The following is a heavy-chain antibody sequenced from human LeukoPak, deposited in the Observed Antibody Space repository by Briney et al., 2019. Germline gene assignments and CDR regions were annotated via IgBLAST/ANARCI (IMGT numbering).Heavy chain of an antibody. CDR1: GGSISSYY. Sequence: PSETLSLTCTVSGGSISSYYWSWIRQPPGKGLEWMGYIYYSGSTNYNPSLKSRVTISVDTSKNQFSLKLSSVTAADTAVYYCARRKEYYYDSSGYIDYWGQGTLVTVSS. D-gene: IGHD3-22*01. CDR3: ARRKEYYYDSSGYIDY. CDR2: IYYSGST. J-gene: IGHJ4*02. V-gene: IGHV4-59*12.